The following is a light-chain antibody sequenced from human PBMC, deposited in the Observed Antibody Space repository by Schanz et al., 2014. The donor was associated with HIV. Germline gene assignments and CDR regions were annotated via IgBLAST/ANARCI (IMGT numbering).Light chain of an antibody. J-gene: IGKJ2*01. CDR3: QQRSNWPT. V-gene: IGKV3D-20*02. Sequence: EIVLTQSPGTLSLSPGDRATLSCRASQSVSRNYLAWYQHKPGQAPRLLIYGASNRATGIPDRFSGSGSGADFILTISRLEPEDFAVYYCQQRSNWPTFGQGTKLEIK. CDR1: QSVSRNY. CDR2: GAS.